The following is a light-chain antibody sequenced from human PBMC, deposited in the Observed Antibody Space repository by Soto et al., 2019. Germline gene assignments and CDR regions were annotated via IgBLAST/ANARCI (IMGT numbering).Light chain of an antibody. CDR3: QQDYNLHSGT. CDR1: QSVSSSY. J-gene: IGKJ1*01. V-gene: IGKV3D-7*01. Sequence: PGERVTLSCRASQSVSSSYLTWYQQKPGQAPRLLIYGASTRATSIPARFSGSGSGPDFTLTISSLQPEDFAVYSCQQDYNLHSGTFGQGTKVEIK. CDR2: GAS.